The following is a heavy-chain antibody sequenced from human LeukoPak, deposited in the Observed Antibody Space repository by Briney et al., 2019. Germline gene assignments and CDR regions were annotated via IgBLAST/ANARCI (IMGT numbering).Heavy chain of an antibody. D-gene: IGHD3-22*01. CDR3: ARVGSVDTSGYYDY. Sequence: GASVKVSCKASGYTFTTYYIHWVRQAPEQGLEWLGIINPSGGSPTYAQKFQGRVTMTRDTSTSTVYMELSSLRSDDTAVYYCARVGSVDTSGYYDYWGQGTLVTVSS. CDR1: GYTFTTYY. CDR2: INPSGGSP. V-gene: IGHV1-46*01. J-gene: IGHJ4*02.